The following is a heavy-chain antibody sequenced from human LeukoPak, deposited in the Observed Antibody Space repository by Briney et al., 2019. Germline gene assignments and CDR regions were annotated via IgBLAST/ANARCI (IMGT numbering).Heavy chain of an antibody. CDR3: ARENSGSYREFDY. J-gene: IGHJ4*02. D-gene: IGHD1-26*01. Sequence: SETLSLTRTVSGGSISSYYWSWIRQPAGKGLEWIGRIYTSGSTNYNASLKSRVSMSVDTSKNQFSLKLSSVTAADTAEFYCARENSGSYREFDYWGQGTLVTVSS. CDR1: GGSISSYY. CDR2: IYTSGST. V-gene: IGHV4-4*07.